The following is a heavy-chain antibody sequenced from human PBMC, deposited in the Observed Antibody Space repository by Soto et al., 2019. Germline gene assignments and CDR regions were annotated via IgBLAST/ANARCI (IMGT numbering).Heavy chain of an antibody. Sequence: EVKLLESGGGLAQPGGSLRLSCVGSGFTFDSYAISWVRQAPGERLQWIAAISGSGDGTDYAHSVRGRFTISRDNAKKTVHLQMDSLRVEDTAVYFCANDTVGGYSFWSGYYSDGLDVWGQGTLVSVS. D-gene: IGHD3-3*01. CDR3: ANDTVGGYSFWSGYYSDGLDV. CDR1: GFTFDSYA. V-gene: IGHV3-23*01. CDR2: ISGSGDGT. J-gene: IGHJ3*01.